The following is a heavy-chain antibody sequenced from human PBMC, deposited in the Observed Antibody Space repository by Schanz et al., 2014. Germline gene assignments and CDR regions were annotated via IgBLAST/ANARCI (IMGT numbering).Heavy chain of an antibody. Sequence: QVQLIQSGAEVKKPGASVTVSCTASGYTFTSYDINWVRQAPGQGLEWLGWMNPNSGNPGFAQKFRGRVAMTRNSSMITAYIELHRLTSDDAAVYYCARGRTCDYGGQGTLVTVAS. J-gene: IGHJ4*03. CDR2: MNPNSGNP. CDR1: GYTFTSYD. CDR3: ARGRTCDY. V-gene: IGHV1-8*01.